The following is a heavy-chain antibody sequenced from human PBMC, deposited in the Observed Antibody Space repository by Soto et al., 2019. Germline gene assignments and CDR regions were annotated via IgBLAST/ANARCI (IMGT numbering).Heavy chain of an antibody. J-gene: IGHJ4*02. CDR1: GVTFSGSA. V-gene: IGHV3-73*01. CDR3: TRQGGTHCSGGSCSDDY. D-gene: IGHD2-15*01. Sequence: PGGSLRLSCSASGVTFSGSAMHWVRQASGKGLEWVGRIRSKANSYATAYAASVKGRFTISRDDSKNTAYLQMNSLKTEDTAVYYCTRQGGTHCSGGSCSDDYWGQGTLVTVSS. CDR2: IRSKANSYAT.